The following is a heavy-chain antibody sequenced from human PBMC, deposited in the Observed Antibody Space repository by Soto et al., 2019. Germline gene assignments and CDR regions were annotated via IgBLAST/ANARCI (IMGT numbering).Heavy chain of an antibody. Sequence: QVQLVESGGGVVQPGRSLRLSCEASGFTFSRYGMHWVRQAPGKGLERVAVISYDGSHQYYADSMKGRFTISRDNSKTKLFLQINSRSTEDTAVYYCEKEHDAYGGCIALWGSGTLVIVSS. J-gene: IGHJ2*01. CDR1: GFTFSRYG. D-gene: IGHD4-17*01. V-gene: IGHV3-30*18. CDR2: ISYDGSHQ. CDR3: EKEHDAYGGCIAL.